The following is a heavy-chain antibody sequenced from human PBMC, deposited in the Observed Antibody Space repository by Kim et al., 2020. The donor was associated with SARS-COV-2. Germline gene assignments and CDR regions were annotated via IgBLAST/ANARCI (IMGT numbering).Heavy chain of an antibody. J-gene: IGHJ6*02. D-gene: IGHD2-2*01. V-gene: IGHV1-18*01. CDR3: ARDGYCSSTSCYRIGRYYGMDV. CDR1: GYTFTSYG. Sequence: ASVKVSCKASGYTFTSYGISWVRQAPGQGLEWMGWISAYNGNTNYAQKLQGRVTMTTDTSTSTAYMELRSLRSDDTAVYYCARDGYCSSTSCYRIGRYYGMDVWGQGTTVTVSS. CDR2: ISAYNGNT.